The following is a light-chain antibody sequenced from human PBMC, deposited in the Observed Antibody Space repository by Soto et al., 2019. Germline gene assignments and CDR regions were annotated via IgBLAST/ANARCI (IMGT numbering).Light chain of an antibody. J-gene: IGKJ5*01. CDR1: QSISSY. Sequence: DTQMNQSPSSLSASVGDSIAITCRASQSISSYLNWYQQKPGKAPKLLISAASSLQSGVPSRFSGSASGTDFTLTISNRQPEDFAGYYCQQTYSSPITFGQGTRVEIK. CDR3: QQTYSSPIT. V-gene: IGKV1-39*01. CDR2: AAS.